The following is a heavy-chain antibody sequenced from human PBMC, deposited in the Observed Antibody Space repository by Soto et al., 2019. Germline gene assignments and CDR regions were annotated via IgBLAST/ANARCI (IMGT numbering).Heavy chain of an antibody. J-gene: IGHJ3*02. CDR3: ARGAGHYDFWSGYPGDAFDI. D-gene: IGHD3-3*01. V-gene: IGHV4-34*01. CDR1: GGSFSGYY. CDR2: INHSGST. Sequence: SETLSLTCAVYGGSFSGYYWSWIRQPPGKGLEWIGEINHSGSTNYNPSLKSRVTISVDTSKNQFSLKLSSVTAADTAVYYCARGAGHYDFWSGYPGDAFDIWGQGTMVTVSS.